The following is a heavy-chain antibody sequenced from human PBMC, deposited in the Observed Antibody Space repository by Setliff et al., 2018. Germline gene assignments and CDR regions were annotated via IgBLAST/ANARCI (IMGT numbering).Heavy chain of an antibody. CDR1: GYIFSAYH. Sequence: ASVKVSCKASGYIFSAYHVHWVRQAPGQGPEWVGCIRPLRGNTKSAQKFQGRLTMTGDASINTAFMELTGLTSDDTAVYYCARAPSGTGFYHFFSYMDVWGKGTRSPSP. D-gene: IGHD1-7*01. CDR2: IRPLRGNT. CDR3: ARAPSGTGFYHFFSYMDV. V-gene: IGHV1-2*02. J-gene: IGHJ6*03.